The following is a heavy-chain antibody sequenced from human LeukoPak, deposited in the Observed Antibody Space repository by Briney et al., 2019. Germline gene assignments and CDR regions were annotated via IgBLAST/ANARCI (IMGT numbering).Heavy chain of an antibody. D-gene: IGHD3-22*01. V-gene: IGHV4-34*01. CDR1: GGSFIDYY. Sequence: PSETLSLTCAVYGGSFIDYYWTWIRQTPGKGLEWIGAMSPSGSSNYNPSLKSRVTISVATSKNQFSLKLRSVTAADTAVYYCARGRQDVNMILVVMAGVSYYLDVWSKGTTVTVS. CDR2: MSPSGSS. J-gene: IGHJ6*03. CDR3: ARGRQDVNMILVVMAGVSYYLDV.